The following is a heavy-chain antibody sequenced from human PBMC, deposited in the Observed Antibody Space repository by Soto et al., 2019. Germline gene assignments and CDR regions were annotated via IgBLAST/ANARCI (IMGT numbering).Heavy chain of an antibody. D-gene: IGHD2-2*01. J-gene: IGHJ4*02. V-gene: IGHV3-9*01. Sequence: EVQLVESGGGLVQPGRSLRLSCAASGFTFDNYAMHWVRQAPGKGLEWVSSISWNSGNTDYAGSVKGRFIISRDSAKNSLYLQMNSLRAEDTALYYCARSPQYCSSTNCRAYFDYRGQGTLVTVSS. CDR2: ISWNSGNT. CDR1: GFTFDNYA. CDR3: ARSPQYCSSTNCRAYFDY.